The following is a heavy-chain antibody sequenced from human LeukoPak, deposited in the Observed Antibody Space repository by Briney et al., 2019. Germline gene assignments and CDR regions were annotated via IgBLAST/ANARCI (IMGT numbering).Heavy chain of an antibody. Sequence: PGGSLRLSCAASGLTFSSYAMSWVRQAPGKGLEWVSAISGSGGSKYYADSVKGRFTISRDNSKNTMYLQMNSLRAEDTAVYYCARDPEQQLAYFDYWGQGTLVTVSS. V-gene: IGHV3-23*01. J-gene: IGHJ4*02. CDR2: ISGSGGSK. D-gene: IGHD6-13*01. CDR3: ARDPEQQLAYFDY. CDR1: GLTFSSYA.